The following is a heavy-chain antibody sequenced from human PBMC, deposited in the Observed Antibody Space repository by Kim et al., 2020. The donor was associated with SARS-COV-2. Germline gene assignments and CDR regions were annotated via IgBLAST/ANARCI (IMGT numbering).Heavy chain of an antibody. CDR3: ARDLYYDSSGYSL. CDR1: GFTFSSYG. D-gene: IGHD3-22*01. V-gene: IGHV3-33*05. Sequence: GGSLRLSCAASGFTFSSYGMHWVRQAPGKGLEWVEVISYDGSNKYYADSVKGRFTISRDNSKNTLYLQMNSLRAEDTAVYYCARDLYYDSSGYSLWGQGTTVTVSS. J-gene: IGHJ6*02. CDR2: ISYDGSNK.